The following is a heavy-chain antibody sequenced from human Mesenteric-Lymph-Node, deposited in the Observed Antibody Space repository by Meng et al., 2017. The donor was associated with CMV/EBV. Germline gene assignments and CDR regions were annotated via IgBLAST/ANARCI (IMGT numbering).Heavy chain of an antibody. CDR1: GFTFDDYG. CDR2: IHWNGGTT. CDR3: ARERGTVYRSPYDFWRGDLGGYGMDV. D-gene: IGHD3-3*01. V-gene: IGHV3-20*01. J-gene: IGHJ6*02. Sequence: GESLMISCAASGFTFDDYGMSWVRPAPGKGLEWVSGIHWNGGTTGYADSVKGRFTISRDNAKNSLYLQMNSLRAEDTALYHCARERGTVYRSPYDFWRGDLGGYGMDVWGQGTTVTVSS.